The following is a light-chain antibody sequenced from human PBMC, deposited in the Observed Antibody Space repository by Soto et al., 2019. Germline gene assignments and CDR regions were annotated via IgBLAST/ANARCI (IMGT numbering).Light chain of an antibody. Sequence: SVLTQPASVSGSPGQSITISCTGTSSDVGGYNYVSWYQQHPGKAPKLMIYDVSNRPSGVSNRFSGSKSGNTASLTISGLQAEDEADYYCSSYTSSSTLLDFGGGTKLTVL. J-gene: IGLJ2*01. CDR1: SSDVGGYNY. CDR2: DVS. CDR3: SSYTSSSTLLD. V-gene: IGLV2-14*01.